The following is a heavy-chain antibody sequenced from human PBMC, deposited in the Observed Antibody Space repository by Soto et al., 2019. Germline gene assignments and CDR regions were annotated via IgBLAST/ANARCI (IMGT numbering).Heavy chain of an antibody. Sequence: VGSLRLSCSASGFTFGDYWMHWVRQPPGKGPEWVSRMTGDGRTTQYADSVKGRFTASRDNAKSTLYLQMNSLRAEDTAVYYCATAEVDYWGPGTLVTVSS. V-gene: IGHV3-74*03. CDR1: GFTFGDYW. CDR3: ATAEVDY. CDR2: MTGDGRTT. J-gene: IGHJ4*02.